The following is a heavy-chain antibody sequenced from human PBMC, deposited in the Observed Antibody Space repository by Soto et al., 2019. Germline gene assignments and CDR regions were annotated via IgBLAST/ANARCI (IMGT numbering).Heavy chain of an antibody. CDR3: AMANGLHRIDAFDI. CDR1: GGSISSYY. D-gene: IGHD5-12*01. J-gene: IGHJ3*02. Sequence: SETLSLTCTVSGGSISSYYWSWIRQPAGKGLEWIGRIYTSGSTNYNPSLKSRVTMSVDTSKNQFSLKLSSVTAADTAVYYCAMANGLHRIDAFDIWGQGTMVTVSS. CDR2: IYTSGST. V-gene: IGHV4-4*07.